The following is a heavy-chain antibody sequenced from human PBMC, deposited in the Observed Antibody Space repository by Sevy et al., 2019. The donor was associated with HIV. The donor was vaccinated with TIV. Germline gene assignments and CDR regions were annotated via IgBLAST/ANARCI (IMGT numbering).Heavy chain of an antibody. CDR2: ISSSGSTI. J-gene: IGHJ6*02. D-gene: IGHD6-13*01. CDR1: GFTFSDYY. V-gene: IGHV3-11*01. CDR3: ARDPRVNYYYYGMDV. Sequence: GGSLRLSCAASGFTFSDYYMSWIRQAPGKGLEWVSYISSSGSTIYYADSVKGRFTISRDNAKNSLYLQMNSLRAEDTAVYYCARDPRVNYYYYGMDVCGQGTTVTVSS.